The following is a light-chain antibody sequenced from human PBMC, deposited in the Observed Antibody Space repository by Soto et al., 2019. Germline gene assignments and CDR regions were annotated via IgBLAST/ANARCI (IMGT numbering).Light chain of an antibody. CDR1: QSISSW. CDR2: DAS. V-gene: IGKV1-5*01. Sequence: DIQMTQSPSFVSASVGDRVTITCRASQSISSWLAWYQQKPGKAPKLLIYDASSLESGVPSRFSGSGSGTEFTLTISSLQPDDFATYYCQQYNSYSPAFGQGTKVDIK. J-gene: IGKJ1*01. CDR3: QQYNSYSPA.